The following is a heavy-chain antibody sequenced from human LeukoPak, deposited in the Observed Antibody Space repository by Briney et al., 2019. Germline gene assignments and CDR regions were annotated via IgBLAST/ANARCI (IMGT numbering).Heavy chain of an antibody. D-gene: IGHD5-12*01. V-gene: IGHV1-18*01. J-gene: IGHJ4*02. CDR3: ARDPIYSGADLDY. Sequence: ASVKVSCKASGYTFTSYGISWVRQAPGQGLEWMGWISAHNGNTNYAQKLQGRVTMTEDTSTDTAYMELSSLRSEDTAVYYCARDPIYSGADLDYWGQGTLVTVSS. CDR2: ISAHNGNT. CDR1: GYTFTSYG.